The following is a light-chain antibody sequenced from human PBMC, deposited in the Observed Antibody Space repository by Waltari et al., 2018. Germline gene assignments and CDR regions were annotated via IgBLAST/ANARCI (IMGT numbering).Light chain of an antibody. J-gene: IGLJ3*02. V-gene: IGLV2-23*02. CDR1: SSAIGSYNL. Sequence: QSALTQPASVSGSPGQSITISCTGASSAIGSYNLVSWYQQHPGKAPKLMVYDVFYRPSGVSNRFSASKSGNTASLTISGLQAEDEADYYCCSYAGSYTWVFGGGTKLTVL. CDR2: DVF. CDR3: CSYAGSYTWV.